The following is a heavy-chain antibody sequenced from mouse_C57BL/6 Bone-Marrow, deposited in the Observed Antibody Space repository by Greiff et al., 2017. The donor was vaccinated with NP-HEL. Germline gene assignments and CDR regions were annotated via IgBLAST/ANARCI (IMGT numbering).Heavy chain of an antibody. CDR2: ISSGGDYI. D-gene: IGHD2-4*01. CDR1: GFTFSSYA. V-gene: IGHV5-9-1*02. J-gene: IGHJ1*03. Sequence: EVKVVESGEGLVKPGGSLKLSCAASGFTFSSYAMSWVRQTPEKRLEWVAYISSGGDYIYYADTVKGRFTISRDNARNTLYLQMSSLKSEDTAMYYCTRDHYDSLYFDVWGTGTTVTVSS. CDR3: TRDHYDSLYFDV.